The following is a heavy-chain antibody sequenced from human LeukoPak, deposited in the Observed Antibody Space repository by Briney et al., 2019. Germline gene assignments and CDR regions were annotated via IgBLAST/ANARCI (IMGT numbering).Heavy chain of an antibody. V-gene: IGHV1-69*13. D-gene: IGHD3-10*01. CDR2: IIPIFGTA. Sequence: GASVKVSCKASGGTFSSYAISWVRQAPGQGLEWMGGIIPIFGTANYAQKFQGRVTITADESTSTAYMELSSLRSEDTAVYYCAGLTYYYGSGSYRGNYYFDYWGQGTQVTVSS. CDR1: GGTFSSYA. J-gene: IGHJ4*02. CDR3: AGLTYYYGSGSYRGNYYFDY.